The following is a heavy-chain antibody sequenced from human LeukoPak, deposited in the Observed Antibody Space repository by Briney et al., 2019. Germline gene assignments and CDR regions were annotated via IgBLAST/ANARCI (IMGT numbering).Heavy chain of an antibody. V-gene: IGHV4-34*01. CDR1: GGSFSGYY. CDR3: ARLPTGFPNWFHP. CDR2: VSYNGDT. Sequence: SETLSLTCAVYGGSFSGYYWSWIRQPPGKGLEWIGTVSYNGDTYYNKSLRSRVSISVDTSKSQFSLKLTSVTAADTAVYYCARLPTGFPNWFHPWGQGTLVTVSS. D-gene: IGHD4-17*01. J-gene: IGHJ5*02.